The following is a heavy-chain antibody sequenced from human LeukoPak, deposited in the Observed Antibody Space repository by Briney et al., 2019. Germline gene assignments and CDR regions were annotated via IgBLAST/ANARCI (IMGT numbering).Heavy chain of an antibody. Sequence: SETLSLTCTVSGGSISSYYWSWIRQPAGKGLEWIGSIYYSGSTYYNPSLKSRVTISVDTSKNQFSLKLSSVTAADTAVYYCASVVTILYYYYYMDVWGKGTTVTVSS. J-gene: IGHJ6*03. V-gene: IGHV4-59*05. D-gene: IGHD3-3*01. CDR3: ASVVTILYYYYYMDV. CDR1: GGSISSYY. CDR2: IYYSGST.